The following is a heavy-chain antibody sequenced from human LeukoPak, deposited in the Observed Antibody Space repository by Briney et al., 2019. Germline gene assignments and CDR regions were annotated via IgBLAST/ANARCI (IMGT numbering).Heavy chain of an antibody. V-gene: IGHV3-NL1*01. CDR2: IYSGGST. Sequence: SGGSLRLSCAASGFTFSSYGMHWVRQAPGKGLEWVSIIYSGGSTYYADSVKGRFTISRDNSENTLFLQMNSLRAEDTAVYYCARWSADYKGAFDYRGQGTLVTVSS. D-gene: IGHD3/OR15-3a*01. CDR3: ARWSADYKGAFDY. CDR1: GFTFSSYG. J-gene: IGHJ4*02.